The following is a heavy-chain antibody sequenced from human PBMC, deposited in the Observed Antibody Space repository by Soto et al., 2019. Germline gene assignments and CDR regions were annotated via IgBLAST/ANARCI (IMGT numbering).Heavy chain of an antibody. CDR2: FDPEDGET. CDR3: ATGKNRQWLVRALEY. Sequence: ASVKVSCKVSGYTLTELSMHWVRQAPGKGLEWMGGFDPEDGETIYAQKFQGRVTMTEDTSTDTAYMELSSLRSEDTAVYYCATGKNRQWLVRALEYWGQGPLVTVSS. CDR1: GYTLTELS. J-gene: IGHJ4*02. D-gene: IGHD6-19*01. V-gene: IGHV1-24*01.